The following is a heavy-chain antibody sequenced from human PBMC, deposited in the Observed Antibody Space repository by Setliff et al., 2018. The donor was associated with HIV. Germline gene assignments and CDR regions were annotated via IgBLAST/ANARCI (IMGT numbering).Heavy chain of an antibody. J-gene: IGHJ3*02. CDR3: ARTFNSGYLSYAFDI. Sequence: SETLSLTCAVSGDSISSSIYYWGWIRQPPGKGLEWIGSVYYGGSTYYNPSLKSRVTISVDTSKNQFSLKLSSVTAADTAVYYCARTFNSGYLSYAFDIWGQGTMVTV. CDR1: GDSISSSIYY. D-gene: IGHD3-22*01. CDR2: VYYGGST. V-gene: IGHV4-39*07.